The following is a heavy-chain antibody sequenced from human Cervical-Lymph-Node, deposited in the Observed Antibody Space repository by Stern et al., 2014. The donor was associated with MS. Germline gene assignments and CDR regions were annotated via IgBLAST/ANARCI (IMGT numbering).Heavy chain of an antibody. V-gene: IGHV1-24*01. J-gene: IGHJ2*01. CDR3: ATAAGDLSLSYWYFDL. Sequence: VQLVQSGSEVKKPGASVKVSCKVSGSTLNELAIFWVRQAPGKGLEWMGRLDPEDDEAIFAQEFQSRVTVIEANSTDTAFMELSSLRSEDTAVYYCATAAGDLSLSYWYFDLWGRGTLVTVSS. CDR2: LDPEDDEA. D-gene: IGHD3-16*02. CDR1: GSTLNELA.